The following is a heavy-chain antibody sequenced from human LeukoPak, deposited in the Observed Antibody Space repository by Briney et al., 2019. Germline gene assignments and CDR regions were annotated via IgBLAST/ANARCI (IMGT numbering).Heavy chain of an antibody. CDR3: ARGPHNYDVLTGYYDGLPDY. J-gene: IGHJ4*02. D-gene: IGHD3-9*01. CDR1: GASISSHY. V-gene: IGHV4-4*07. CDR2: IYNTGSA. Sequence: PSETLSLTCNVSGASISSHYWNWIRQPAGKGLEWIGRIYNTGSANYNPSLKSRPTTSVDTSKNQFSLKMTSVTAADTAVYYCARGPHNYDVLTGYYDGLPDYWGQGTLVTVSS.